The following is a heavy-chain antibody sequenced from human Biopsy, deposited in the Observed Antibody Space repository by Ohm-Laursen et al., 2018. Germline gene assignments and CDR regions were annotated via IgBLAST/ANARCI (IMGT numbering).Heavy chain of an antibody. CDR2: MNPNSGNT. CDR3: AREPFGQQLGPFDY. Sequence: SVKVSCKTSGYTFTSYEINWVRQATGQGLEWMGWMNPNSGNTGYAQKFQGRVTMTRNTSISTAYMELSSLTSEDTAVYYCAREPFGQQLGPFDYWGQGALVIVSS. CDR1: GYTFTSYE. D-gene: IGHD6-13*01. J-gene: IGHJ4*02. V-gene: IGHV1-8*01.